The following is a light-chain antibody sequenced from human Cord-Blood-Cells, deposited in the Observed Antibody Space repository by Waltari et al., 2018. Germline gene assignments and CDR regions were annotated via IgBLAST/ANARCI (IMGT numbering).Light chain of an antibody. Sequence: IQFTPSPSSLSASVGVRVTVPSQANQDISNYVNWDQQKPGKAPKLLIYDESNLETGVQSRFSGSGSGTDFTFTSSSRQLEDMATYYCQQYDNLPTWTFGQGTKVEIK. V-gene: IGKV1-33*01. CDR1: QDISNY. J-gene: IGKJ1*01. CDR3: QQYDNLPTWT. CDR2: DES.